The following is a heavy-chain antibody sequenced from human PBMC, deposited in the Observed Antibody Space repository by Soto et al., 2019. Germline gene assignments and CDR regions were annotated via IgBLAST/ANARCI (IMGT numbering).Heavy chain of an antibody. CDR2: IYYSGST. J-gene: IGHJ4*02. CDR1: GGPISSYY. Sequence: QVQLQESGPGLVKPSETLSLNCTVSGGPISSYYWSWIRQSPGKGLEWIGYIYYSGSTYYNPSLTSRVTISVDTSSNRFSLEMSSATAPGTVVYYCARASSGWPLPIDYWGQGTLVTVSS. D-gene: IGHD6-19*01. V-gene: IGHV4-59*01. CDR3: ARASSGWPLPIDY.